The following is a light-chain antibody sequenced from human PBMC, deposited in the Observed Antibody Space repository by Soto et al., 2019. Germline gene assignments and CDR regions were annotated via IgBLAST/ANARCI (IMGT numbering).Light chain of an antibody. CDR1: QSVSNNY. J-gene: IGKJ5*01. CDR3: QQRSNWPPIT. V-gene: IGKV3-11*01. CDR2: GAS. Sequence: DIVLTQSPGTLSMPPGQRATVSCRSSQSVSNNYLAWYQQKPGQAPRLLIYGASNRANGIPARFSGSGSGTDFTLTISSLEPEDFAVYYCQQRSNWPPITVGQGTRLEI.